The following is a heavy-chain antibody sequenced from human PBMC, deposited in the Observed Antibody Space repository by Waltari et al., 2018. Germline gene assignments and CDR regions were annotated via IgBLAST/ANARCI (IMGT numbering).Heavy chain of an antibody. CDR3: ARPGISSSWYSFDY. J-gene: IGHJ4*02. V-gene: IGHV4-34*01. Sequence: QVQLQQWGAGLLKPSETLSLTCAVYGGSFSGYYWSWIRQPPGKGLEWIGEINHSGSTNYNPSLKSRVTISVDTSKNQFSLKLSSVTAADTAVYYCARPGISSSWYSFDYWGQGTLVTVSS. CDR1: GGSFSGYY. CDR2: INHSGST. D-gene: IGHD6-13*01.